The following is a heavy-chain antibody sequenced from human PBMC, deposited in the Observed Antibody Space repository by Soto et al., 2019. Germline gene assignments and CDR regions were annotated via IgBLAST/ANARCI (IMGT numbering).Heavy chain of an antibody. CDR3: SREVKLGNWFYP. J-gene: IGHJ5*02. D-gene: IGHD1-26*01. Sequence: QVQLVQSGAEVKKPGSSVKVSCKASGGTFSSYAISWVRQAPGQGLEWMGGIIPIFGKANYAQKFQGRFTITADESTSTAYMELSILRSEDTAVYYCSREVKLGNWFYPWGQGTLVTVSS. CDR2: IIPIFGKA. V-gene: IGHV1-69*01. CDR1: GGTFSSYA.